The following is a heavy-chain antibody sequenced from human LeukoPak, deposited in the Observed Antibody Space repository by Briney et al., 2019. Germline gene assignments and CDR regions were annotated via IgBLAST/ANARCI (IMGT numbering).Heavy chain of an antibody. CDR1: GFTFSTCG. D-gene: IGHD3-22*01. Sequence: PGRSLRLSCAGSGFTFSTCGMHWVRQAPGKGLEWVAATSYDGSNKYYVDSVKGRFTISRDNSKNTLFLQMNSLRAEDTAVYYCTFHYYDSSGPDAFDIWGQGTMVTVSS. CDR2: TSYDGSNK. CDR3: TFHYYDSSGPDAFDI. J-gene: IGHJ3*02. V-gene: IGHV3-30*03.